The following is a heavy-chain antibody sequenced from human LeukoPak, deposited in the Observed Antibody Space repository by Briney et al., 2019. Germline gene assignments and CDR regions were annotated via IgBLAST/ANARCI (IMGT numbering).Heavy chain of an antibody. CDR1: GYAFTSYY. J-gene: IGHJ5*02. CDR2: INPSGDGT. D-gene: IGHD1-14*01. Sequence: ASVKVSCKASGYAFTSYYMHWVRQAPGQGLEWMGVINPSGDGTNYPQRFQGRVTLTRDTSTSTVYMELSSLRSEDTAIYYCAKEAPNTGWFDPWAQGTLVTVSS. V-gene: IGHV1-46*01. CDR3: AKEAPNTGWFDP.